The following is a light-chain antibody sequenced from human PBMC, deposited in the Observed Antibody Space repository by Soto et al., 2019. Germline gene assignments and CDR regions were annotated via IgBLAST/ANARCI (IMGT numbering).Light chain of an antibody. CDR3: SSYAGSNNSV. J-gene: IGLJ1*01. CDR2: EVS. CDR1: SSDVGGYNY. V-gene: IGLV2-8*01. Sequence: QSVLTQPPSASGSPEQSVTISCTGTSSDVGGYNYVSWYQQHPGKAPKLMIYEVSKRPSGVPDRFSGSKSGNTASLTVSGLQAEDEADYYCSSYAGSNNSVFGTGTKVTVL.